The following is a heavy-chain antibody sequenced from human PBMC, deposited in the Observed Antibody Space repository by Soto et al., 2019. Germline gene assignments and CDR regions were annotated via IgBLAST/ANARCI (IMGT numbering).Heavy chain of an antibody. D-gene: IGHD6-25*01. CDR3: ARGGGYSGGWPLHH. V-gene: IGHV3-30-3*01. CDR2: ISYDGTTS. Sequence: QVQLVESGGGVVQPGRSLRLSCAASGFTFSSYAMHWVRQAPGKGLEWVAYISYDGTTSHYADSVKGRFTISRDSSKNPLSLQMNSLRADDPSVYYCARGGGYSGGWPLHHWGRGTLVTVSS. J-gene: IGHJ1*01. CDR1: GFTFSSYA.